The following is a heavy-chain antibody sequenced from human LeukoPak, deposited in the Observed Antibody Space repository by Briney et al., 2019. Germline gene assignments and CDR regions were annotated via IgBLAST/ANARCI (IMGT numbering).Heavy chain of an antibody. CDR2: INHSGST. CDR3: ARGYYGSGSSYYYYYYMDV. V-gene: IGHV4-34*01. D-gene: IGHD3-10*01. CDR1: GGSFSGYY. Sequence: SETLSLTCAVYGGSFSGYYWSWTRQPPGKGLEWIGEINHSGSTNYNPSLKSRVTISVDTSKNQFSLKLNSVTAADTAVYYCARGYYGSGSSYYYYYYMDVWGKGTTVTVSS. J-gene: IGHJ6*03.